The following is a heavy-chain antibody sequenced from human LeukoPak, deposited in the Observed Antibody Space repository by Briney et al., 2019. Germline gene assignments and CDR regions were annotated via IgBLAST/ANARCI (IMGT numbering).Heavy chain of an antibody. CDR1: GFSFTFTKNW. Sequence: GESLKISCKASGFSFTFTKNWIGWVRQVPGKGLERMGIIYPVDPDIRYNPSFQGQVTISVDKSISTTYLQWSSLKASDTAIYYCARHLATVTASRQYYYYGMDVWGQGTTVTVSS. CDR3: ARHLATVTASRQYYYYGMDV. V-gene: IGHV5-51*01. D-gene: IGHD4-17*01. J-gene: IGHJ6*02. CDR2: IYPVDPDI.